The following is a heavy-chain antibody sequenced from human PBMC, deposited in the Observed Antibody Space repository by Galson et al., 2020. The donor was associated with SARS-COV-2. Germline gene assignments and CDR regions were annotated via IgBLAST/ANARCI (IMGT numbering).Heavy chain of an antibody. CDR2: TYYRSKWYN. CDR3: ARSRLLWFGEWADYYGMDV. D-gene: IGHD3-10*01. Sequence: SQTLSLTCAISGDSVSSNSAAWNWIRQSPSRGLEWLGRTYYRSKWYNDYAVSVKSRITINPDTSKNQFSLQLNSVTPEDTAVYYCARSRLLWFGEWADYYGMDVWGQGTSVTVS. J-gene: IGHJ6*02. CDR1: GDSVSSNSAA. V-gene: IGHV6-1*01.